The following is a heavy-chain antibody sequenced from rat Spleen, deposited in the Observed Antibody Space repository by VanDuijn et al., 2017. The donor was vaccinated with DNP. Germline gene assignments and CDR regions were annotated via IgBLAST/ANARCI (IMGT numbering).Heavy chain of an antibody. CDR3: ARRLFAYGSNGHWYIDF. V-gene: IGHV1-43*01. Sequence: QVQLQQSGAELAKPGSSVKISCKASGYTFTSYYISWIKQTTGQGLECIGYINTGSGGTNYNEKFKGKATLTVDKSSSTAFMQLSSLTPDDSAVYYCARRLFAYGSNGHWYIDFWGPGTMVTVSS. CDR1: GYTFTSYY. D-gene: IGHD1-11*01. CDR2: INTGSGGT. J-gene: IGHJ1*01.